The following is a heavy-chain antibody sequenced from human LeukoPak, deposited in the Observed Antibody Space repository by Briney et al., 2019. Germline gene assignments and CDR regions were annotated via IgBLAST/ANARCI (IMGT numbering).Heavy chain of an antibody. Sequence: SETLSLTCDVYGGSFSGYYWSWIRQPPGKGLEWIGEINHSGSTNYNPSLKSRVTISLDTSKNQFSLKLSSVTAAGTAVYYCARDDPYYYDSSGYQYWGQGTLVTVSS. CDR2: INHSGST. CDR3: ARDDPYYYDSSGYQY. V-gene: IGHV4-34*01. D-gene: IGHD3-22*01. CDR1: GGSFSGYY. J-gene: IGHJ4*02.